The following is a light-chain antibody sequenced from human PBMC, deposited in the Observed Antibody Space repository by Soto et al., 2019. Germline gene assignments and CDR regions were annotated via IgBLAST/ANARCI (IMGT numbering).Light chain of an antibody. V-gene: IGKV3-20*01. CDR2: GAS. J-gene: IGKJ1*01. CDR1: QSVSSSY. Sequence: EIVLTQSPGTLSLSPGERATLSCRASQSVSSSYLAWYQQKPGQAPRLLIYGASSRATGIPDRFSGSGSGTDFTLTISRLEPEDFAVYYCQQYGCSPWTFGQGTKVESK. CDR3: QQYGCSPWT.